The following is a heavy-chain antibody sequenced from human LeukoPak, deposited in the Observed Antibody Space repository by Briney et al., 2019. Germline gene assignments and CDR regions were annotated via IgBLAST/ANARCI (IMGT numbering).Heavy chain of an antibody. CDR2: IFYSGST. CDR1: GGSISSFY. D-gene: IGHD4-23*01. CDR3: AKRTPGGAAFDC. J-gene: IGHJ4*02. V-gene: IGHV4-59*01. Sequence: KPSETLSLTCTVSGGSISSFYWSWIRQPPGKGLEWIGYIFYSGSTNYNPSLKSRVTMSIDTSKNQFSLKLTSVTVADTAVYYCAKRTPGGAAFDCWGQGTLVTVSS.